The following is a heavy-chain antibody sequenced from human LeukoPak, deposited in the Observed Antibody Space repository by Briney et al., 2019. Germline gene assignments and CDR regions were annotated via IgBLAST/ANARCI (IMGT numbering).Heavy chain of an antibody. J-gene: IGHJ5*02. Sequence: ASVKVSCKASGYTFTSYAMNWVRQAPGQGLEWMGWISTYNGHTNYAQKLQGRVTMTTDTSTGTVYMELRSLRSDDTAVYYCARLVPQKWELPGKWFDPWGQGTLVTVSS. CDR1: GYTFTSYA. CDR2: ISTYNGHT. CDR3: ARLVPQKWELPGKWFDP. V-gene: IGHV1-18*01. D-gene: IGHD1-26*01.